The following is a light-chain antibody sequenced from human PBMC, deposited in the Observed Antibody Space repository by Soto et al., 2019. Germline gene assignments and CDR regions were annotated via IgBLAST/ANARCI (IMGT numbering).Light chain of an antibody. J-gene: IGKJ4*01. V-gene: IGKV1-17*01. CDR3: VQQKSFPCT. CDR2: AAS. CDR1: QGIRID. Sequence: DIQMTQSPSTLSASVGDRVTITCRASQGIRIDLGWYQQKPGKAPKXLIYAASSLQSGVPSRFRGSGSGTEFTLTISSLQPEDFATDYCVQQKSFPCTFGGGTKVDIK.